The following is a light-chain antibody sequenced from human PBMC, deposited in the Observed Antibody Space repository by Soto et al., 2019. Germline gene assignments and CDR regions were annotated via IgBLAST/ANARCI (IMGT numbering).Light chain of an antibody. V-gene: IGKV1-9*01. CDR3: LQVKSYPGT. CDR2: APS. CDR1: QGIGNS. Sequence: DIQLTQSPSFLSASLGDSVTITCRASQGIGNSLAWYQQQPGKAPKLLMYAPSTLQSGVPSRFNGTGSMAEFTLTIDSLQDEDAATYYCLQVKSYPGTFGQGTKVEI. J-gene: IGKJ1*01.